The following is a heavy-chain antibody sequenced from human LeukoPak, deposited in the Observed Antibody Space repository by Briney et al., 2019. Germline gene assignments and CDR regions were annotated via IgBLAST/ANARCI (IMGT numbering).Heavy chain of an antibody. CDR2: INPNSGGT. CDR1: GYTFTGYC. V-gene: IGHV1-2*06. D-gene: IGHD6-13*01. Sequence: GASVKVSCNASGYTFTGYCMHWVRQAPGQGLEWMGRINPNSGGTNYAQKFQGRVTMTRDTSISTAYMELSRLRSDDTAVYYCARDPQLSSNFDYWGQGTLVTVSS. J-gene: IGHJ4*02. CDR3: ARDPQLSSNFDY.